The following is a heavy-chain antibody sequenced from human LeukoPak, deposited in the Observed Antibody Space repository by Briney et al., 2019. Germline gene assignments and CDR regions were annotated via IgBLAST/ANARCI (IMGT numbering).Heavy chain of an antibody. Sequence: SETLSLTCAVYGGSFSGYYWSWIRQPPGKGLEWIGEINHSGSTNYNPSLKSRVTISVDTSKNQFSLKLSSVTAADTAVYYCARGRIGMVRGVIRVLWFDPWGQGTLVTVSS. CDR3: ARGRIGMVRGVIRVLWFDP. CDR1: GGSFSGYY. J-gene: IGHJ5*02. CDR2: INHSGST. D-gene: IGHD3-10*01. V-gene: IGHV4-34*01.